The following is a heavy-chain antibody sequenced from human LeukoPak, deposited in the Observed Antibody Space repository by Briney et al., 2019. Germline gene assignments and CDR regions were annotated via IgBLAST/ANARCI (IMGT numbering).Heavy chain of an antibody. Sequence: GGSLRLSCAASGFTFSNYAMNWVRQAPGKGLEWVSSISDSGGSTYYADSVRGRFTISRDNSKNSLFLQMNSLRVEDTAVYYCATQRSGIFDYWGQGTLVTVSS. CDR1: GFTFSNYA. D-gene: IGHD1-14*01. J-gene: IGHJ4*02. CDR3: ATQRSGIFDY. CDR2: ISDSGGST. V-gene: IGHV3-23*01.